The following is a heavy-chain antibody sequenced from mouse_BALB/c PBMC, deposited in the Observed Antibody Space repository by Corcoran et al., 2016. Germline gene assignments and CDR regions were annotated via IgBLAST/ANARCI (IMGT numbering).Heavy chain of an antibody. Sequence: EVQLQQSGAELVKPGASVKLSCTASGFNIKDTYMHWVKQRPEQGLEWIGRIDPANGNTKYDPKFQGKATITADTSSNPAYLQLSSLTSEDTAVCYCATSSASWFAYWGQGTLVTVSA. V-gene: IGHV14-3*02. CDR2: IDPANGNT. CDR3: ATSSASWFAY. J-gene: IGHJ3*01. D-gene: IGHD3-1*01. CDR1: GFNIKDTY.